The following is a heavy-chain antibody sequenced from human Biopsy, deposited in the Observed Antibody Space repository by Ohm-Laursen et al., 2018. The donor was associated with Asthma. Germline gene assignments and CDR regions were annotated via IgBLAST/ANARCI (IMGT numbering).Heavy chain of an antibody. CDR3: ARGDSSGWSQYYFDY. J-gene: IGHJ4*02. D-gene: IGHD6-19*01. Sequence: SLRLSCSASGFAVSRDYMFWVRQAPGKGLEWVSVIYSGGTSHTADSVRGWFTISRDYSKNTLYLQMHSLRAEDTAVYYCARGDSSGWSQYYFDYWGQGTLVTVSS. CDR2: IYSGGTS. V-gene: IGHV3-53*01. CDR1: GFAVSRDY.